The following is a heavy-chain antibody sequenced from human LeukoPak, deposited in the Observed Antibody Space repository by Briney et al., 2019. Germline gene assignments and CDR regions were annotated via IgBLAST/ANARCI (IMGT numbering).Heavy chain of an antibody. CDR3: ATPLGNDAFDI. D-gene: IGHD7-27*01. V-gene: IGHV3-33*01. Sequence: GGSLRLSCAASGFTFSSYGMHWVRQAPGKGLEWVALIWYDGSNKYYADSVKGRFTISRDNSKNTLYLQMSSLRAEDTAVYYCATPLGNDAFDIWGQGTMVTVSS. J-gene: IGHJ3*02. CDR2: IWYDGSNK. CDR1: GFTFSSYG.